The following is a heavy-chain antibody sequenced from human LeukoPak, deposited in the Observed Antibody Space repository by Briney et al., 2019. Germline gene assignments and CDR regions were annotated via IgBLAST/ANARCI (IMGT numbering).Heavy chain of an antibody. J-gene: IGHJ2*01. CDR3: ARGPAAMDWYFDF. CDR2: INRAGTTS. Sequence: GGSLRLSCAASGLIFSDHCMNWVRQAPGKGLEWVSYINRAGTTSFYADSVKGRFTVSRDNAKNSLYLEVTNLRAEDTGLYYCARGPAAMDWYFDFWGRGTLVTVSS. V-gene: IGHV3-11*01. CDR1: GLIFSDHC. D-gene: IGHD2-2*01.